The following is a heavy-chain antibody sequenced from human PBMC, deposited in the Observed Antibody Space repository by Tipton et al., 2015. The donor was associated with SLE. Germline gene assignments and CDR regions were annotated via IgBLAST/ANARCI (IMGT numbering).Heavy chain of an antibody. CDR3: AGDGGTSDRSGYYPLFFDS. Sequence: GSLRLSCAASGFTFSDYYMSWIRQAPGKGLEWVSYISSSSSYTNFADSVKGRFTISRDNAKNSLYLQMNSLRAEDTAVYYCAGDGGTSDRSGYYPLFFDSWGQGTLVTVSS. V-gene: IGHV3-11*05. J-gene: IGHJ4*02. CDR1: GFTFSDYY. D-gene: IGHD3-22*01. CDR2: ISSSSSYT.